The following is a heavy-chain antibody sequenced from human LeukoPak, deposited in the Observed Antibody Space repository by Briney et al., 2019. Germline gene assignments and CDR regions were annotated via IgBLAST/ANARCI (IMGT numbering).Heavy chain of an antibody. CDR1: GFTFSSYG. Sequence: GGSLRLSCAASGFTFSSYGMSRVRQAPGKGLEWVSAISGSGGSTYYADSVKGRFTISRDNSKNTLYLQMNSPRAEDTAVYYCARVSNNYYYFYMDVWGKGTTVTVSS. V-gene: IGHV3-23*01. J-gene: IGHJ6*03. CDR2: ISGSGGST. CDR3: ARVSNNYYYFYMDV. D-gene: IGHD2/OR15-2a*01.